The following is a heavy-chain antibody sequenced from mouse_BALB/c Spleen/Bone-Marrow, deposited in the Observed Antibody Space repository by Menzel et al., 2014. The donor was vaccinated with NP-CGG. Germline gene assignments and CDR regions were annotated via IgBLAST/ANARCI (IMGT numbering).Heavy chain of an antibody. D-gene: IGHD2-1*01. J-gene: IGHJ4*01. V-gene: IGHV6-6*02. Sequence: EVKVVESGGGLVQPGGSMKLSRVASGFTFSHSWMNWVRQSPEKGLEWVAEIRLKSTNYATHYAESVNGRFTISRDDSKSSVYLQMNNLRAEDTAIYYCACNYEDAMDYWGQGTSVTVSS. CDR2: IRLKSTNYAT. CDR3: ACNYEDAMDY. CDR1: GFTFSHSW.